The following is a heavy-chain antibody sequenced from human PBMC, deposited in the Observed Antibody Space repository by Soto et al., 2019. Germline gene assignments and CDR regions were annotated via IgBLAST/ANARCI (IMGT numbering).Heavy chain of an antibody. V-gene: IGHV4-31*03. CDR2: IYYSGST. D-gene: IGHD3-3*01. Sequence: SETLSLTCPVSGGSISSGVYYWSWIRQHPGKGLEWIGYIYYSGSTYYNPSLKSRVTISVDTSKNQFSLKLSSVTAADTAVYYCARDPITIFGVVNAGWFDPWGQGTLVTVSS. CDR3: ARDPITIFGVVNAGWFDP. J-gene: IGHJ5*02. CDR1: GGSISSGVYY.